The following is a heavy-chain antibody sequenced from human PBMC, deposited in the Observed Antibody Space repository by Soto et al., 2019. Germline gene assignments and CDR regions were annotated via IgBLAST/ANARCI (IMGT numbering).Heavy chain of an antibody. CDR3: ARDGLDVGYCFDY. CDR1: GGSISSGGYY. J-gene: IGHJ4*02. V-gene: IGHV4-31*03. D-gene: IGHD3-22*01. CDR2: IYYSGST. Sequence: QVQLQESGPGLVRPSQTLSLTCTVSGGSISSGGYYWSWIRQHPGKVLEWIGYIYYSGSTYYNPSLHCRVTLSVDTSKNQFFLILSAVTAADTAVYYCARDGLDVGYCFDYRGQGSLVTVSS.